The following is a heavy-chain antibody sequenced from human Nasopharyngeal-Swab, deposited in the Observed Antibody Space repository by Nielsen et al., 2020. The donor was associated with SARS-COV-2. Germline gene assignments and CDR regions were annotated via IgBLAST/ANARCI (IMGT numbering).Heavy chain of an antibody. CDR3: ARRRDDGGMDV. J-gene: IGHJ6*02. D-gene: IGHD1-1*01. Sequence: WIRQPPGKGLEWIGSIYYSGSTYYNPSLKSRVTISVDTSKNHFSLKLTSVTAADTAVYYCARRRDDGGMDVWGQGTAVTVSS. CDR2: IYYSGST. V-gene: IGHV4-39*02.